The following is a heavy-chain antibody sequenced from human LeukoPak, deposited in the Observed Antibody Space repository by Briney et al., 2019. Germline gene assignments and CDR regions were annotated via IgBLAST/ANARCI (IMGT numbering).Heavy chain of an antibody. D-gene: IGHD6-19*01. CDR2: ISYDGNEK. J-gene: IGHJ4*02. V-gene: IGHV3-30-3*01. CDR3: ARRSGIAVAGAFDY. CDR1: GFTFSSDA. Sequence: PGGSLRLSCVASGFTFSSDAMHWVRQTPGKGLEWVAVISYDGNEKYQVDSVKGRFTISRDNSKNTLYLQMNSLRAEDTAVYYCARRSGIAVAGAFDYWGQGTLVTVSS.